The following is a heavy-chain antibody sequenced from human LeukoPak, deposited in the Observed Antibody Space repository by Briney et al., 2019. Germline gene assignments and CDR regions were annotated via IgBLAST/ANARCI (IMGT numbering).Heavy chain of an antibody. CDR1: GGTFSSYA. CDR3: ASEKPTDRYYYYMDV. J-gene: IGHJ6*03. Sequence: SVKVSCKASGGTFSSYAISWVRQAPGQGLEWMGGIIPIFGTANYAQKFQGRVTITTDESTSTAYMELSSLRSENTAVYYCASEKPTDRYYYYMDVWGKGTTVTVSS. D-gene: IGHD4-11*01. V-gene: IGHV1-69*05. CDR2: IIPIFGTA.